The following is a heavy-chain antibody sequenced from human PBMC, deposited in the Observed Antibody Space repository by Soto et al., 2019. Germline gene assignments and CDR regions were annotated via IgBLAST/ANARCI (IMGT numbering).Heavy chain of an antibody. J-gene: IGHJ4*02. CDR1: GITFSSHT. D-gene: IGHD2-15*01. V-gene: IGHV3-21*01. CDR3: ARGYDIVRVPLAIRVGFFDY. CDR2: IRSTSRDV. Sequence: EVFLVESGGGLVKPGGSLRLSCADSGITFSSHTMNWVRQAPGKGLEWVSSIRSTSRDVNYADSVKGRFTISRDNAKNSLYLQLNNLRVEDTAVYYCARGYDIVRVPLAIRVGFFDYWGQGAVVTVSS.